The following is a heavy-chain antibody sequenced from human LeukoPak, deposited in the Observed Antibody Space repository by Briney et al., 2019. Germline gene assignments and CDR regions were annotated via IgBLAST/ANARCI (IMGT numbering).Heavy chain of an antibody. D-gene: IGHD2-15*01. V-gene: IGHV3-23*01. CDR2: ISGSGGST. CDR3: AKVEYCSGGSCYYFDY. J-gene: IGHJ4*02. CDR1: GFTFSSYA. Sequence: GSLRLSCAASGFTFSSYAMSWVRQAPGKGLEWVSAISGSGGSTYYADSVKGRFTISRDNSKNTPYLQMDSLRAEDTAVYYCAKVEYCSGGSCYYFDYWGQGTLVTVSS.